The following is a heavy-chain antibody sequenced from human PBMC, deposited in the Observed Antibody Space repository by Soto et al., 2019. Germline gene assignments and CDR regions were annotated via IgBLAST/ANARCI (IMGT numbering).Heavy chain of an antibody. CDR2: ISSSSNTI. CDR1: GFTFSDYY. J-gene: IGHJ4*02. V-gene: IGHV3-11*04. CDR3: ARNWGYSYGYPPGY. D-gene: IGHD5-18*01. Sequence: GGSLRLSCEASGFTFSDYYMSWIRQAPGRGLEWVSYISSSSNTINYADSVKGRFTISRDNSKNTLYLQMNSLRAEDTAVYYCARNWGYSYGYPPGYWGQGTLVTVSS.